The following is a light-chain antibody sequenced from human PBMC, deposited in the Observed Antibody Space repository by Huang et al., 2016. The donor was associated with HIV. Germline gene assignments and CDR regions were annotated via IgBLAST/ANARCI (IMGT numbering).Light chain of an antibody. CDR3: QQTDRFSIT. Sequence: DIQMTQSPSSVSASVGERVTITCRASQDISSYVAWYQQKPGKAPKLLIYATSTLQSGVPSRCSGSSSGTEFTLTISSLQPEDFATYYCQQTDRFSITFGQGTRLEMK. V-gene: IGKV1-12*01. J-gene: IGKJ5*01. CDR1: QDISSY. CDR2: ATS.